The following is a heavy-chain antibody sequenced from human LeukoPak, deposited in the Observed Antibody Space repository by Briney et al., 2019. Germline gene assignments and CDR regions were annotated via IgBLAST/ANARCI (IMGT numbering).Heavy chain of an antibody. V-gene: IGHV4-31*03. J-gene: IGHJ4*02. CDR2: INYRGSA. D-gene: IGHD2-15*01. Sequence: SETLSLTCTVSGGSISSVDYYWGWIRQYPGKGLEWIGYINYRGSAYYNPSLKSRVTISVDTSKNQFSLKLTSVTAADTAVYYCARGLSAIVYWGQGTLVTVSS. CDR3: ARGLSAIVY. CDR1: GGSISSVDYY.